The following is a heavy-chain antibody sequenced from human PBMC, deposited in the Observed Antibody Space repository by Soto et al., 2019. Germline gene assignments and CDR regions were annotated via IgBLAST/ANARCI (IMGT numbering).Heavy chain of an antibody. CDR1: GFTFNSYW. V-gene: IGHV3-7*01. CDR3: ARVSRRNTFDV. Sequence: GGSLRLSCAASGFTFNSYWMTWVRQAPGKGLEWVANINTDGSQKHSVDSVKGRFTFSRDNGKNSLYLQMSSLRVEDTAVYYCARVSRRNTFDVWGQGTMVTVSS. CDR2: INTDGSQK. J-gene: IGHJ3*01.